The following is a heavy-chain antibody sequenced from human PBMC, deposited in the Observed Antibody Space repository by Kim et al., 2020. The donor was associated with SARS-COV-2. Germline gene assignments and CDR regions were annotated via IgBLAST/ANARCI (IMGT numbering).Heavy chain of an antibody. CDR1: GGSISSYY. CDR3: ARRGLGYCSGGSCYSALDV. V-gene: IGHV4-59*08. CDR2: IYYSRST. Sequence: SETLSLTCTVSGGSISSYYWSWIRQPPGKGLEWIGNIYYSRSTNYNPSLKSRVTISVDTSKNQFSLKLSSVTAADTAVYYCARRGLGYCSGGSCYSALDVWGQGTTVTVSS. D-gene: IGHD2-15*01. J-gene: IGHJ6*02.